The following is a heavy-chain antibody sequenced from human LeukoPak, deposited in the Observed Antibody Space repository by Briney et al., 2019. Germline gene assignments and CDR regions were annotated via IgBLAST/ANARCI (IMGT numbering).Heavy chain of an antibody. CDR3: ARTACASCTSREFDP. Sequence: PGGSLRLSCAASGFTFSSYSMNWVRQAPGKGLEWLSYISSVGSTIYYADSVKGRFTISRDNAKNSLYLHMNSLRAEDTALYYCARTACASCTSREFDPWGQGTLVTVSS. CDR1: GFTFSSYS. J-gene: IGHJ5*02. V-gene: IGHV3-48*04. CDR2: ISSVGSTI. D-gene: IGHD2-2*01.